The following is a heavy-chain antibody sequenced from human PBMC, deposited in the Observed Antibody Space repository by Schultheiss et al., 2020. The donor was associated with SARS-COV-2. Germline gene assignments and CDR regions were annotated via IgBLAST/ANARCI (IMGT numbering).Heavy chain of an antibody. CDR3: AKDGVSSGWVPMYFDY. J-gene: IGHJ4*02. CDR2: INPSGGST. D-gene: IGHD6-19*01. Sequence: ASVKVSCKASGYTFTGYYMHWVRQAPGQGLEWMGWINPSGGSTSYAQKFQGRVTMTRDTSTSTVYMELSSLRSEDTAVYYCAKDGVSSGWVPMYFDYWGQGTLVTVSS. V-gene: IGHV1-46*01. CDR1: GYTFTGYY.